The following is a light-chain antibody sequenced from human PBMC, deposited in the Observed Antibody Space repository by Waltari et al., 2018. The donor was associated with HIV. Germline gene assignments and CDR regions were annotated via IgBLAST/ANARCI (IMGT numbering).Light chain of an antibody. CDR3: QQYYSNPPT. V-gene: IGKV4-1*01. J-gene: IGKJ1*01. Sequence: DIVMTQSPDSLALSLGEGATIYCRSSQTICYSSKNKNYLAWYQQRPGQTPKLLIYWASTRDSGVPDRFSGSGSGTDFTLTISNLQSEDVAIYFCQQYYSNPPTFGQGTKVEVK. CDR2: WAS. CDR1: QTICYSSKNKNY.